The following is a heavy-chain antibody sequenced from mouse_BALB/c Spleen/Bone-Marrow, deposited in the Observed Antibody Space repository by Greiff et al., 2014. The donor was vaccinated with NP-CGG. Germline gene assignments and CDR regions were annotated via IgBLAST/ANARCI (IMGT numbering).Heavy chain of an antibody. V-gene: IGHV14-3*02. D-gene: IGHD2-4*01. CDR3: ANYDYGWYFDV. Sequence: KQRPEQGLGWIGRIDPANGNTKYDPKFQGKATITADTSSNTAYLQLSSLTSEDTAVYYCANYDYGWYFDVWGAGTTVTVSS. J-gene: IGHJ1*01. CDR2: IDPANGNT.